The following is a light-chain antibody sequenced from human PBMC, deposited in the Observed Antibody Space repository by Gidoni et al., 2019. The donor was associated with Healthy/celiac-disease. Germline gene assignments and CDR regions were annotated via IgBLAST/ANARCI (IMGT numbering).Light chain of an antibody. Sequence: QSVLTQPPSASGTPGQRVTTSCSGSSSNTGSNTVNWNQQLPDRFSGSKSGSSACLAISGLQSEDEADYYCEAWDDSLNGYVFGTGTKVTVL. J-gene: IGLJ1*01. CDR3: EAWDDSLNGYV. V-gene: IGLV1-44*01. CDR1: SSNTGSNT.